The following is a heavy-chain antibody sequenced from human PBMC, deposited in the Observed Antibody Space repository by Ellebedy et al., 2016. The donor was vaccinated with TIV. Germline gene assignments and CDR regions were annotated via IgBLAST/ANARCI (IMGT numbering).Heavy chain of an antibody. Sequence: GGSLRLSCAASRFTFSRYAMIRARQAPGKGLEWVSTISGSGDDTYYRDSVRGRFTISRDNSKNTLYLQMHTLRADDTAFYYCAKEGCSSNSCYPWGQGTLVTVSS. CDR3: AKEGCSSNSCYP. J-gene: IGHJ5*02. CDR1: RFTFSRYA. D-gene: IGHD2-2*01. CDR2: ISGSGDDT. V-gene: IGHV3-23*01.